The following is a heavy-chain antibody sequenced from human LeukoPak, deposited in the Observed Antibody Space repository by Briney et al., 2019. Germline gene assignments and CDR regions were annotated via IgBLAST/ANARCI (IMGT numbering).Heavy chain of an antibody. Sequence: GGSLRLACAASGFTFRSHGMHWVRQAPGKGLEWVTFIGYDGSNKYFADSVKGRFTISRDNSKNTLYLEMNSLRVEDTAVYYCSCDGAYGSGSSPPYYYYMDVWGKGTTVTVSS. CDR2: IGYDGSNK. D-gene: IGHD3-10*01. V-gene: IGHV3-30*02. CDR3: SCDGAYGSGSSPPYYYYMDV. CDR1: GFTFRSHG. J-gene: IGHJ6*03.